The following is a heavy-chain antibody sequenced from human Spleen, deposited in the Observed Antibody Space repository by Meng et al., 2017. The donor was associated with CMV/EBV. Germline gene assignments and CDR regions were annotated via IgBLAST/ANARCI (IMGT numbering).Heavy chain of an antibody. V-gene: IGHV1-2*06. Sequence: ASGYSLIGYYMRWVRQAAGQGLEWMGRINVNNGVTKFVQKFQGRVTVTRDTSIGAVYMELSSLKSNDTAVYFCARGHDYGDSRGFGPWGQGTLVTVSS. CDR3: ARGHDYGDSRGFGP. CDR1: GYSLIGYY. CDR2: INVNNGVT. D-gene: IGHD4-17*01. J-gene: IGHJ5*02.